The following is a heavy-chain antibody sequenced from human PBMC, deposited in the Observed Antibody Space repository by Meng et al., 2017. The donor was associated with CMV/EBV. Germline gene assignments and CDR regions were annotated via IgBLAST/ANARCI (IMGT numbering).Heavy chain of an antibody. J-gene: IGHJ6*02. V-gene: IGHV3-53*01. CDR1: GFTVSSNY. CDR3: ATSGGYYYYGMDV. CDR2: IYSGGST. D-gene: IGHD6-25*01. Sequence: GESLKISCAASGFTVSSNYMCWVRQAPGKGLEWVSVIYSGGSTYYADSVKGRFTISRDNSKNTLYLQMNSLRAEDTAVYYCATSGGYYYYGMDVWGQGTTVTVSS.